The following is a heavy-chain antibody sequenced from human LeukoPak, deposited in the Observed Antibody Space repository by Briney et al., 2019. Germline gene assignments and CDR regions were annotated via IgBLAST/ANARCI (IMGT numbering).Heavy chain of an antibody. CDR3: AEGAIFGVVQRPGGYYYYYMDV. CDR2: IIPIFGTP. V-gene: IGHV1-69*05. Sequence: ASVQVSCKASGGTFSSYAISWLRQAPGQGLEWMGRIIPIFGTPNYAQKFQGRVTITTDESPSTAYMELSRLRCEDTAVFYCAEGAIFGVVQRPGGYYYYYMDVWGKGTTVTASS. J-gene: IGHJ6*03. CDR1: GGTFSSYA. D-gene: IGHD3-3*01.